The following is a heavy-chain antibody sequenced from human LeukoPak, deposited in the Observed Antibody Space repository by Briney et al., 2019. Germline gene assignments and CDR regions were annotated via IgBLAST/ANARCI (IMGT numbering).Heavy chain of an antibody. J-gene: IGHJ4*02. V-gene: IGHV3-23*01. CDR2: ISGSGSST. D-gene: IGHD3-22*01. CDR1: GFTFTSYA. CDR3: AKRGLDSSGSGIDY. Sequence: GGSLRLSCAASGFTFTSYAMSWVRQAPGKGLEWVSAISGSGSSTYYADSVKGRFTISRDNSKNTLYLQMNSLRAEDTAVYYCAKRGLDSSGSGIDYWGQGTLVTVSS.